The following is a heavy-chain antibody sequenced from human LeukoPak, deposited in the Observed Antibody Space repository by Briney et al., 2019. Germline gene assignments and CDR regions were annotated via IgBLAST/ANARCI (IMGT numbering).Heavy chain of an antibody. CDR3: ASDGSSWGLYYFDY. V-gene: IGHV3-7*01. D-gene: IGHD6-13*01. J-gene: IGHJ4*02. Sequence: PGGSLRLSCAASGFTFSSYWMSWARQAPGKGLEWVANIKQDGSEKYYVDSVKGRFTISRDNSKNTLYLQMNSLRAEDTAVYYCASDGSSWGLYYFDYWGQGTLVTVSS. CDR1: GFTFSSYW. CDR2: IKQDGSEK.